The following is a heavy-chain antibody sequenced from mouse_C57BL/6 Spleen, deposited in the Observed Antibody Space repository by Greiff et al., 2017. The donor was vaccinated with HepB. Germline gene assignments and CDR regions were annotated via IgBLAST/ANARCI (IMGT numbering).Heavy chain of an antibody. CDR2: IYPGDGDT. Sequence: VQRVESGPELVKPGASVKISCKASGYAFSSSWMNWVKQRPGKGLEWIGRIYPGDGDTNYNGKFKGKATLTADKSSSTAYMQLSSLTSEDSAVYFCARRGDGNGHYFDYWGQGTTLTVSS. CDR3: ARRGDGNGHYFDY. CDR1: GYAFSSSW. J-gene: IGHJ2*01. V-gene: IGHV1-82*01. D-gene: IGHD2-1*01.